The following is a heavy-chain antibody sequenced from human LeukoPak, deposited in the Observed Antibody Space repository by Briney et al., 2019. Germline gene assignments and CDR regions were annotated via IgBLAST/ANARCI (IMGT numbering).Heavy chain of an antibody. Sequence: GGPLRLSCAASGFTISPYWMSWVRQAPGKGLEWVANIKQDGSDKYYVDTVKGRFAISRDNAKNSVYLQMNGLRAEDTAVYYCARENTAVPGGDCWGQGTLVTVSS. D-gene: IGHD5-18*01. V-gene: IGHV3-7*01. CDR1: GFTISPYW. J-gene: IGHJ4*02. CDR3: ARENTAVPGGDC. CDR2: IKQDGSDK.